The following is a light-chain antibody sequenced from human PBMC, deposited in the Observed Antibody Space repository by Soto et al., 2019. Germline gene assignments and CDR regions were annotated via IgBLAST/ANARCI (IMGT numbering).Light chain of an antibody. CDR1: SSNVGSYKL. CDR3: CSSGGSPTYV. CDR2: EVN. V-gene: IGLV2-23*02. Sequence: QSALTQPASVSVPPGQSITISCTGTSSNVGSYKLVSWYQQHPGKAPKLMIFEVNKRPSGVSNRFSGSKSGNTASLTISGLKVEDEADYYCCSSGGSPTYVFGTGTKVTVL. J-gene: IGLJ1*01.